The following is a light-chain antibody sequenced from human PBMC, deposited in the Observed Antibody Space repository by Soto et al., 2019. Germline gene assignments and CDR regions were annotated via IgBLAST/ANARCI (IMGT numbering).Light chain of an antibody. Sequence: QSVLTQPPSVSGAPGQRVTISCTGSSSNIGAGYDVHWYQQLPGTAPKLLIYGNTDRPSGVPDRFSGSKSGTSASLAITGLQAEDEADYYCQSYDSSLIGLHVVLGGGTKLTVL. CDR2: GNT. J-gene: IGLJ2*01. V-gene: IGLV1-40*01. CDR3: QSYDSSLIGLHVV. CDR1: SSNIGAGYD.